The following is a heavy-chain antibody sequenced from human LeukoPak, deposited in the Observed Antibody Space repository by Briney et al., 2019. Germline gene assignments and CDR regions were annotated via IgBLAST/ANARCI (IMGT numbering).Heavy chain of an antibody. CDR2: ISYDGSNK. CDR1: GFTFSSYG. Sequence: GGSLRLSCAASGFTFSSYGMHWVRQAPGKGLEWVAVISYDGSNKYYADSVKGRFTISRDNSKNTLYLQMNSLRAEDTAVYYCARDNTDAFGIWGQGTMVTVSS. CDR3: ARDNTDAFGI. V-gene: IGHV3-30*03. J-gene: IGHJ3*02.